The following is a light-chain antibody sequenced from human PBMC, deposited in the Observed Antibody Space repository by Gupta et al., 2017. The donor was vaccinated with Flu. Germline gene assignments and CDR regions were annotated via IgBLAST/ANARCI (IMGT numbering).Light chain of an antibody. CDR3: QQYDNVPYT. CDR2: DAS. V-gene: IGKV1-33*01. CDR1: HDITNY. Sequence: GDRVTCTCQTRHDITNYLYCYQRTPGKAPKLLIYDASNLRTGVPPRFSGRGSGTRFTFTINNRQPDDIATYYCQQYDNVPYTFGQWTKVEI. J-gene: IGKJ2*01.